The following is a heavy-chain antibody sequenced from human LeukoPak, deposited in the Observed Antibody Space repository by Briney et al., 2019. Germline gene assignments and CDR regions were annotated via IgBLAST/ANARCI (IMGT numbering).Heavy chain of an antibody. CDR2: IIPIFGTA. CDR1: GGTFSSYA. CDR3: ARDQAAYYDFWSGYY. V-gene: IGHV1-69*05. J-gene: IGHJ4*02. D-gene: IGHD3-3*01. Sequence: ASVKVSCKASGGTFSSYAISWVRQAPGQGLEWMGRIIPIFGTANYAQKFQGRVTITTDESTSTAYMELSSLRSEDTAVYYCARDQAAYYDFWSGYYWGQGTLVTDSS.